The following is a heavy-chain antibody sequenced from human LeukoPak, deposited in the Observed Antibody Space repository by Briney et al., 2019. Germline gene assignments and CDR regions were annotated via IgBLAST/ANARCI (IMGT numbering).Heavy chain of an antibody. V-gene: IGHV3-30*18. Sequence: GGSLRLSCAASGFTFCGYGMHWVRQAPGKGLEWVALISLDGSNQYYADSVKGRFTISRDNSKNTLYLQMNSLRAEDTAVYYCAKGGRVVITSSYYGMDVWGQGTTVTVS. D-gene: IGHD3-22*01. J-gene: IGHJ6*02. CDR3: AKGGRVVITSSYYGMDV. CDR1: GFTFCGYG. CDR2: ISLDGSNQ.